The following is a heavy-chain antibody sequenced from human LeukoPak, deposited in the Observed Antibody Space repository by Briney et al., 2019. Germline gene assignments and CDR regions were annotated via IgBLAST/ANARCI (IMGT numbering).Heavy chain of an antibody. CDR1: GFTFSSYG. CDR2: IRYDGSNK. V-gene: IGHV3-30*02. CDR3: AKGVGYCSSTSCFRGAFDI. D-gene: IGHD2-2*01. J-gene: IGHJ3*02. Sequence: GGSLRLSCAASGFTFSSYGMHWVRQAPGKGLEWVAFIRYDGSNKYYADSVKGRFTISRDNSKNTLYLQMNSLRAEDTAVYYCAKGVGYCSSTSCFRGAFDIWGQGTMVTVSS.